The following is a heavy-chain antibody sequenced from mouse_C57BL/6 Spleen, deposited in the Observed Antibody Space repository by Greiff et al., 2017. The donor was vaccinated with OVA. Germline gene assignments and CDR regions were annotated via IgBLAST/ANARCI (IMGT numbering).Heavy chain of an antibody. CDR3: ARDRNLYAMDY. CDR1: GYSITSGYY. J-gene: IGHJ4*01. CDR2: ISYDGSN. D-gene: IGHD2-1*01. Sequence: DVQLQESGPGLVKPSQSLSLTCSVTGYSITSGYYWNWIRQFPGNKLEWMGYISYDGSNNYNPSLKNRISITRDTSKNQFFLKLNSVTTEDTATYYCARDRNLYAMDYWGQGTSVTVSS. V-gene: IGHV3-6*01.